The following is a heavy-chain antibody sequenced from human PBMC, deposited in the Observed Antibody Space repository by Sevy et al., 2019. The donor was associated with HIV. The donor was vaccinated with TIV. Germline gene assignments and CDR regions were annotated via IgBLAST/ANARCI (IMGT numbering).Heavy chain of an antibody. CDR3: AGENAWGRGYS. Sequence: SETLSLTCTVSGGSITSLYWNWIRQPPGKGLEWIANIYYNGHINYNPSFKSRVTLSLDTSTNQFSLRLGSVTAADTAMYYCAGENAWGRGYSWGQGTLVTVSS. CDR1: GGSITSLY. V-gene: IGHV4-59*08. CDR2: IYYNGHI. D-gene: IGHD1-26*01. J-gene: IGHJ4*02.